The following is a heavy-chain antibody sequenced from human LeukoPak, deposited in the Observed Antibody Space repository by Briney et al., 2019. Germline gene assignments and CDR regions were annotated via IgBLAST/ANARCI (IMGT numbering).Heavy chain of an antibody. V-gene: IGHV1-69*05. CDR3: ARTGVRGGSYTHDY. CDR1: GGTFSSYA. D-gene: IGHD1-26*01. CDR2: IIPIFGTA. Sequence: GASVKVSCKASGGTFSSYAISWVRQAPGQGLEWIGGIIPIFGTANYAQKFQGRVTITTDESTSTAYMELSSLRSEDTAVYYCARTGVRGGSYTHDYWGQGTLVTVSS. J-gene: IGHJ4*02.